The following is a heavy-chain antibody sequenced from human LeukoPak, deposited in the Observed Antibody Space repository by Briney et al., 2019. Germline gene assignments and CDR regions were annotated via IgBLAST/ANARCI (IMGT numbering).Heavy chain of an antibody. J-gene: IGHJ5*02. CDR1: GFTFSTYT. V-gene: IGHV3-21*01. Sequence: GGSLRLSCAASGFTFSTYTMNWVRQAPGKGLEWVSSISSRSSSIYYADSVKGRFTISRDNAKNSLYLQMNSLRAEDTAVYHCARGVAGYCSGGSCYEFQWWFDPWGQGTLVTVSS. D-gene: IGHD2-15*01. CDR2: ISSRSSSI. CDR3: ARGVAGYCSGGSCYEFQWWFDP.